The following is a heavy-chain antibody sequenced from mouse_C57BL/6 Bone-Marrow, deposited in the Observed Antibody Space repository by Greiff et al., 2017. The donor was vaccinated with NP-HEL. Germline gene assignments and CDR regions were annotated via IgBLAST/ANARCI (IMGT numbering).Heavy chain of an antibody. CDR1: GYTFTSYW. CDR3: ARRRSDY. J-gene: IGHJ2*01. CDR2: IHHNSGST. V-gene: IGHV1-64*01. Sequence: VQLQQPGAELVKPGASVKLSCKASGYTFTSYWMHWVKQRPGQGLEWIGMIHHNSGSTNYNEKFKSKDTLTVDNSSTTAYLQLSSLTSEDSAFYYCARRRSDYWGPGPTLTVSS.